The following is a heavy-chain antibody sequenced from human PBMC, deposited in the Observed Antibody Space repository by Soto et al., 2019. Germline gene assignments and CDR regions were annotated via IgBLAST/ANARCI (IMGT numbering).Heavy chain of an antibody. D-gene: IGHD6-6*01. Sequence: PSETLSLTCTVSGGAISTYYWSWIRQAPGKGLEWIGYIFYNGNTNYNPSPKSRVTMSVDTSKNQFSLKMSSVSAADTAVYYCAREIAYSSSSSYWFDPWGQGTQVTVYS. CDR2: IFYNGNT. J-gene: IGHJ5*02. CDR3: AREIAYSSSSSYWFDP. CDR1: GGAISTYY. V-gene: IGHV4-59*12.